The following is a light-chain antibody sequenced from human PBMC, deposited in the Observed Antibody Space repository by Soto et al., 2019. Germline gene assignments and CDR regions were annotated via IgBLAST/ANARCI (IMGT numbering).Light chain of an antibody. CDR1: QGVSNY. CDR2: AAS. V-gene: IGKV1-27*01. Sequence: DIQMTQSPSSLSASVGDRVTITGRASQGVSNYLAWYQQKPGKVPKLLIYAASTLQSGVPSRFSGSGSGTDFTLTINSLQPEDVATYYCQTYNSAPYTFGQGTKLEIK. J-gene: IGKJ2*01. CDR3: QTYNSAPYT.